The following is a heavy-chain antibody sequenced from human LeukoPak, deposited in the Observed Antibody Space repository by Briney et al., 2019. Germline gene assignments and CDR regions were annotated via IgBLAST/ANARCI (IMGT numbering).Heavy chain of an antibody. J-gene: IGHJ6*03. CDR1: GGSISSYY. D-gene: IGHD3-9*01. V-gene: IGHV4-59*01. CDR3: ARVDILTGYDPYYYYYYMDV. Sequence: SETLSLTCTVSGGSISSYYWSWIRQPPGKGLEWIGYIYYSGSTNYNPSLKSRVTISVDTSKNQFSLKLSSVTAADTAVYYCARVDILTGYDPYYYYYYMDVWGKGTTVTISS. CDR2: IYYSGST.